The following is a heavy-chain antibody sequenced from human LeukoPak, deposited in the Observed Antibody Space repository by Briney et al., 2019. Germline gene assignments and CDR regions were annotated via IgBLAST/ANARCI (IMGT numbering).Heavy chain of an antibody. V-gene: IGHV4-59*08. D-gene: IGHD5-18*01. CDR3: ARRARGYSYGHSFDY. CDR1: GGSISSYY. Sequence: PSETLSLTCTVSGGSISSYYWSWIRQPPEKGLEWIGYIYYSGSTNYNPSLKSRVTISVDTSKNQFSLKLSSVTAADTAVYYCARRARGYSYGHSFDYWGQGTLVTVSS. J-gene: IGHJ4*02. CDR2: IYYSGST.